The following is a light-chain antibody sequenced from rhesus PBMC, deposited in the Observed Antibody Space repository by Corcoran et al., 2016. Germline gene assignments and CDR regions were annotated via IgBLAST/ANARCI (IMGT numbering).Light chain of an antibody. CDR1: QGISSW. CDR3: LPSSFFPSI. CDR2: YEC. J-gene: IGKJ2*01. Sequence: EIQMTQSPSSLSASVGDKVTITCHASQGISSWLAWYQQKPGKARRPLSSYECSLKRGDPSWFSGRGYRTDYTRTIRSLQTEDFATYYYLPSSFFPSIFVQGTKV. V-gene: IGKV1-19*01.